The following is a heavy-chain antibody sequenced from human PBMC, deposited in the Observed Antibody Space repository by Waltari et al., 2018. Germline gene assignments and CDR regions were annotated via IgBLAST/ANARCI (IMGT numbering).Heavy chain of an antibody. V-gene: IGHV4-31*03. Sequence: QVQLQESGPGLAKPSQTLSLTCTVSGGSVSSGGYYWSWIRQHPGKGLELIGYIYYNGSTYYNPSLKSRVTILEGTSKNQFSLKLTSVTAADTAVYYCARGGAAAGNFNYWGQGTLVTVSS. D-gene: IGHD6-13*01. J-gene: IGHJ4*02. CDR1: GGSVSSGGYY. CDR2: IYYNGST. CDR3: ARGGAAAGNFNY.